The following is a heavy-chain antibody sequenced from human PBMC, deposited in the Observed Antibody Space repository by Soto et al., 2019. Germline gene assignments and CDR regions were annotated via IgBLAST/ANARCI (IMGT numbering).Heavy chain of an antibody. J-gene: IGHJ4*02. CDR1: GFTFSSYA. CDR3: ATSYYYDSSGYYSRAFDY. CDR2: ISYDGSNK. V-gene: IGHV3-30-3*01. D-gene: IGHD3-22*01. Sequence: PGGSLRLSCAASGFTFSSYAMHWVRQAPGKGLEWVAVISYDGSNKYYADSVKGRFTISRDNSKNTLYLQMNSLRAEDTAVYYCATSYYYDSSGYYSRAFDYWGQGTLVTVSS.